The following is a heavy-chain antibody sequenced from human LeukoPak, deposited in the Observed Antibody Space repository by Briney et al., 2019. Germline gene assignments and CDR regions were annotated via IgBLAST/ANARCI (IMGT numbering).Heavy chain of an antibody. V-gene: IGHV3-48*04. CDR3: AELGITMIGGV. D-gene: IGHD3-10*02. Sequence: PGGSLRLSCAASGFTFSSYGMNWVRQAPGKGLEWVSYISSSGSTIYYADSVKGRFTISRGNAKNSLYLQMNSLRAEETAVYYCAELGITMIGGVWGKGTTVTISS. CDR1: GFTFSSYG. CDR2: ISSSGSTI. J-gene: IGHJ6*04.